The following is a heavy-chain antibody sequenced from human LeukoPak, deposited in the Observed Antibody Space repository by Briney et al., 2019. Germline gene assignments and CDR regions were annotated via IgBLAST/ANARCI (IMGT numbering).Heavy chain of an antibody. V-gene: IGHV4-39*07. CDR2: IYYSGST. Sequence: PSQTLSLTCTVSGGSISSSSYYWGWIRQPPGKGLEWIGSIYYSGSTYYNPSLKSRVTISVDTSKNQFSLKLSSVTAADTAVYYCARDRNTMVRGVTHWYFDLWGRGTLVTVSS. CDR3: ARDRNTMVRGVTHWYFDL. CDR1: GGSISSSSYY. D-gene: IGHD3-10*01. J-gene: IGHJ2*01.